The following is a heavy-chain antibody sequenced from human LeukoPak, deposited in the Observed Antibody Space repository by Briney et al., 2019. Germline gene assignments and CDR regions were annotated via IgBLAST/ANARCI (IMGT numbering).Heavy chain of an antibody. CDR1: GFTFSSYV. CDR3: AELGITMIGGV. CDR2: ISCSGGST. V-gene: IGHV3-23*01. D-gene: IGHD3-10*02. Sequence: GGSLRLSCAASGFTFSSYVMSWVRQAPGKGLEWVSAISCSGGSTYYADSVKGRVTISRDNSKNTLYLQMNSLRAEDTAVYYCAELGITMIGGVWGKGTTVTISS. J-gene: IGHJ6*01.